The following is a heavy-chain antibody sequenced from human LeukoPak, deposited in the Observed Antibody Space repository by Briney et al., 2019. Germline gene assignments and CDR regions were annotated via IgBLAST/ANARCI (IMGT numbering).Heavy chain of an antibody. J-gene: IGHJ4*02. CDR2: ISYDGSNK. D-gene: IGHD3-10*01. Sequence: GRSLRLSCAVSGFTFDSYAMHWVRQAPGKGLEWVAAISYDGSNKYYADSVKGPFTISRDNSKNSLYLQMNSLRTEDTAVYYCASGYTYYYGSGIYYWGQGTLVTVSS. CDR3: ASGYTYYYGSGIYY. V-gene: IGHV3-30-3*01. CDR1: GFTFDSYA.